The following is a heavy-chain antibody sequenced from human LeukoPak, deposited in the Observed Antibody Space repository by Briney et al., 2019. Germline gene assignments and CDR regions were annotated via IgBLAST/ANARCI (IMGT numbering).Heavy chain of an antibody. J-gene: IGHJ4*02. CDR3: AKGPLLWD. Sequence: GSLRLSCTASGFTFSTSQMSWVRQVPGKGLEWVANIRLDGIETYYVDSVKGRFTISRDNAKNTLYLQMNSLRAEDTAVYYCAKGPLLWDWGQGTLVTVSS. CDR1: GFTFSTSQ. D-gene: IGHD2/OR15-2a*01. V-gene: IGHV3-7*03. CDR2: IRLDGIET.